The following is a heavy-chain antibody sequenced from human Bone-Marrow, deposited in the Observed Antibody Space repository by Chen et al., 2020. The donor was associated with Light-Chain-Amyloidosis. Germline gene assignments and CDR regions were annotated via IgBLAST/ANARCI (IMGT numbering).Heavy chain of an antibody. CDR3: AREGYCSSSSCPFDY. CDR2: ISFHARNK. J-gene: IGHJ4*02. CDR1: GFTFSSYA. V-gene: IGHV3-30*04. D-gene: IGHD2-2*01. Sequence: QVQLVESGGGVVQPGRSLRLSCAASGFTFSSYAMDWVRQAPGKGLGWVAVISFHARNKNYADSVKGRFTISRDNSKNTLYLQMNSLRAEDTAVYYCAREGYCSSSSCPFDYWGQGTLVTVSS.